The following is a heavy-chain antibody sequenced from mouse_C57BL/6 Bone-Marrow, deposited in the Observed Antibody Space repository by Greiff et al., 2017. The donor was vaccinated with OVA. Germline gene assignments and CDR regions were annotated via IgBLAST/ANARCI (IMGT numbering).Heavy chain of an antibody. J-gene: IGHJ1*03. CDR3: ATYYYGSSPWYFDV. D-gene: IGHD1-1*01. V-gene: IGHV5-17*01. CDR2: ISSGSSTI. Sequence: EVNLVESGGGLVKPGGSLKLSCAASGFTFSDYGMHWVRQAPEKGLEWVAYISSGSSTIYYADTVKGRFTISRDNAKNTLFLQMTSLRSEDTAMYYCATYYYGSSPWYFDVWGTGTTVTFSS. CDR1: GFTFSDYG.